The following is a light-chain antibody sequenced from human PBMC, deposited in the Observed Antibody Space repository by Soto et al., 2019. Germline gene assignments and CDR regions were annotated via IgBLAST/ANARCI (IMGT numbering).Light chain of an antibody. CDR2: EVT. CDR3: SSYRSRSVL. J-gene: IGLJ2*01. V-gene: IGLV2-14*01. CDR1: SSDIGGYNY. Sequence: QSALTQPASVSGSPGQSITISCTGTSSDIGGYNYVSWYQQHPGKAPKLVIHEVTNRPSGVSNRFSGSKSGNTASLTISGLQAEDEADYYCSSYRSRSVLFGGGTKLTVL.